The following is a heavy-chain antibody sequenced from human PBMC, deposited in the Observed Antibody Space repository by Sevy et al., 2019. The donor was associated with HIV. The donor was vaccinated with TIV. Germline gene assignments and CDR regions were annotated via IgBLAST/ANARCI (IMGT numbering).Heavy chain of an antibody. CDR3: ARDLEFYDYGAYGPSFMPDY. CDR1: GFTFSSYG. V-gene: IGHV3-33*01. CDR2: NWFDGSNT. D-gene: IGHD4-17*01. J-gene: IGHJ4*02. Sequence: GGSLRLSCAASGFTFSSYGMHWVRRAPGKGLEWVADNWFDGSNTFYADSVKGRFTISRDIAKNTLHLQMNSLRAEDTAVYYCARDLEFYDYGAYGPSFMPDYWGQGTLVTVSS.